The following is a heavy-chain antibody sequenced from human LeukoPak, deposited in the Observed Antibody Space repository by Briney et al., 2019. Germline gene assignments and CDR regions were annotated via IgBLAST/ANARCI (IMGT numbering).Heavy chain of an antibody. CDR2: IYSGGST. J-gene: IGHJ4*02. Sequence: SGGALRLSCAASGFTVSSNYMSWVRQAPRKGLEWVSVIYSGGSTYYADSVKGRFTISRDNSKNTLYLQMNSLRAEDTAVYYCATTGTTGTGDYWGQGTLVTVSS. CDR1: GFTVSSNY. D-gene: IGHD4-17*01. CDR3: ATTGTTGTGDY. V-gene: IGHV3-53*01.